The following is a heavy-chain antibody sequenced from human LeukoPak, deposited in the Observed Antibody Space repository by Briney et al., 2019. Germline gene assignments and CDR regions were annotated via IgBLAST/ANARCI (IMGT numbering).Heavy chain of an antibody. V-gene: IGHV3-73*01. CDR3: SSGLSVLRSNNTRVDY. J-gene: IGHJ4*02. Sequence: GGSLRLSCAASGFTFSGSAMHWVRQASGKGLEWVGRIRSKANNYATAYAASVKGRFTISRDDSKNTAYLQMNSLKTGDTAVYFCSSGLSVLRSNNTRVDYWGQGTLVTVSS. D-gene: IGHD4-17*01. CDR2: IRSKANNYAT. CDR1: GFTFSGSA.